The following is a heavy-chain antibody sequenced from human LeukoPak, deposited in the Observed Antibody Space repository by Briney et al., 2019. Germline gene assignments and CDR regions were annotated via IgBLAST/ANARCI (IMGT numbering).Heavy chain of an antibody. Sequence: SETLPLTCTVSGGSISSGGYYWSWIRQHPGKGLEWIGYIYYSGSTYYNPSLKSRVTISVDTSKNQFSLKLSSVTAADTAVYYCASGPRIVGASRFDYWGQGTLVTVSS. CDR2: IYYSGST. CDR1: GGSISSGGYY. J-gene: IGHJ4*02. D-gene: IGHD1-26*01. CDR3: ASGPRIVGASRFDY. V-gene: IGHV4-31*03.